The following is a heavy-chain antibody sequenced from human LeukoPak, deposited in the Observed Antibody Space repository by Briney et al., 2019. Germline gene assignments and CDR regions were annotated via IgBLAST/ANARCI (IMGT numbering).Heavy chain of an antibody. V-gene: IGHV3-21*01. D-gene: IGHD3-22*01. Sequence: SGGSLRLSCAASKFTFSSYSMNWVRQAPGKGLEWVSSINSYSSYIYYADSVKGRFTISRDNAKNSLYLQMNSLRAEDTAAYYCARGPTMKMDVWGKGTTVTVSS. CDR3: ARGPTMKMDV. CDR1: KFTFSSYS. J-gene: IGHJ6*04. CDR2: INSYSSYI.